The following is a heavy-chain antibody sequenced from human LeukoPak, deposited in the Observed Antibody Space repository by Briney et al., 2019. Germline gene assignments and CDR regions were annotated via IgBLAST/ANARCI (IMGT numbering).Heavy chain of an antibody. CDR2: IYYSGST. CDR3: ARANWGYLNAFDI. Sequence: SETLSLTCTVSGGSISSYYWSWIRQPPGKGLEWIGYIYYSGSTNYNPSLKSRVTISVDTSKNQFFLKLSSVTAADTAVYYCARANWGYLNAFDIWGQGTMVTVSS. D-gene: IGHD7-27*01. V-gene: IGHV4-59*01. CDR1: GGSISSYY. J-gene: IGHJ3*02.